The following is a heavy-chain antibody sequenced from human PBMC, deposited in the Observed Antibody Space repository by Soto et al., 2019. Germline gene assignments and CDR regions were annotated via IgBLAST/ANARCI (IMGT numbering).Heavy chain of an antibody. CDR3: ARGYTGSYDIPARRGLVDY. CDR2: IIPIFGTA. Sequence: GASVKVSCKASGGTFSSYAISWVRQAPGQGLEWMGGIIPIFGTANYAQKFQGRVTITADESTSTAYMELSSLRAEDTAVYYCARGYTGSYDIPARRGLVDYWGQGTLVTVSS. CDR1: GGTFSSYA. D-gene: IGHD1-26*01. V-gene: IGHV1-69*13. J-gene: IGHJ4*02.